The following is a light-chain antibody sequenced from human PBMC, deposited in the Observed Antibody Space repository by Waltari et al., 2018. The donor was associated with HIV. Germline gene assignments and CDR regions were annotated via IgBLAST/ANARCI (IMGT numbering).Light chain of an antibody. CDR3: QQYHTYPWT. CDR1: QSTITY. CDR2: AAS. V-gene: IGKV1-5*03. J-gene: IGKJ1*01. Sequence: DIQMTQSPSTLSASVGERVSITCQASQSTITYLAWYQQKPGKAPNLLIYAASNLQSGVPSRFSGSGSGTEFTLTISSLQPDDFATYYCQQYHTYPWTFGQGTKVEI.